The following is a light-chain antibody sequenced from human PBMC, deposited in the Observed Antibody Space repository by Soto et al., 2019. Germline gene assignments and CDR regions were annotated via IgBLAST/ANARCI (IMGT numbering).Light chain of an antibody. V-gene: IGLV2-14*01. CDR3: SSLTSGSTRV. J-gene: IGLJ1*01. CDR1: SSDVGGYDY. CDR2: EVT. Sequence: QSALTQPASVSGSPGQSITISCTGTSSDVGGYDYVSWYQQHPDKAPKLIVYEVTHRPSGVSNRFSGSKSGNTASLTISGLQAEDEADYYCSSLTSGSTRVFGTGTKLTDL.